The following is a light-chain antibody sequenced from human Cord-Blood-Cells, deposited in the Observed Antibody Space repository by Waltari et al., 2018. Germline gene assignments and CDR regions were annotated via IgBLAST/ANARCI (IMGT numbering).Light chain of an antibody. CDR2: SNN. J-gene: IGLJ7*01. CDR3: AAWDDSLNGPV. CDR1: SSNIGSNT. V-gene: IGLV1-44*01. Sequence: QSVLTQPPSASGTPGQRVTIPCSGRSSNIGSNTVNWYQQLPGTAPKLLIYSNNQRPSGVPDRFSGSKSGTSASLAISGLQSEDEADYYCAAWDDSLNGPVFGGGTQLTVL.